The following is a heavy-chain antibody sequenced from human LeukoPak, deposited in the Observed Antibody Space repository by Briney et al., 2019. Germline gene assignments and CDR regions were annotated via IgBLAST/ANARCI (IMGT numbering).Heavy chain of an antibody. Sequence: VASVKVSCKASGYTFTSYDINWVRQATGQGLEWMGWMNPNSGNTGYAQKFQGRVTMTRNTSISTAYMELSSLRSEDTAAYYCARGVPHCTNGVCYYYYYYMDVWGKGTTVTVSS. CDR2: MNPNSGNT. J-gene: IGHJ6*03. D-gene: IGHD2-8*01. CDR3: ARGVPHCTNGVCYYYYYYMDV. V-gene: IGHV1-8*01. CDR1: GYTFTSYD.